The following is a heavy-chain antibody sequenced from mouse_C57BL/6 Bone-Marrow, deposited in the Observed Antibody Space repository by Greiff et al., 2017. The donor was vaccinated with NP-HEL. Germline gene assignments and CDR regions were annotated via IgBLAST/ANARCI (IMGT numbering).Heavy chain of an antibody. Sequence: VQLQQSGAELARPGASVKMSCKASGYTFTSYTMHWVKQRPGQGLEWIGYINPSSGYTKYNQKFKDKATLTADKSSSTAYMQLSSLTSEDSAVYYCARQGYSNYVRFAYWGQGTLVTVSA. CDR1: GYTFTSYT. CDR2: INPSSGYT. J-gene: IGHJ3*01. CDR3: ARQGYSNYVRFAY. D-gene: IGHD2-5*01. V-gene: IGHV1-4*01.